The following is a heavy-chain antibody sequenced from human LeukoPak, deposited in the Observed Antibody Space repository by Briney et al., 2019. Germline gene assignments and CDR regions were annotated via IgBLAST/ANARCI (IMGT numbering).Heavy chain of an antibody. Sequence: GGSLRLSCAASGFTISSYWMNWVRQPPGKGLEWVANIKQDGSVKNYVDSVKGRFTISRDNAKNSLYLQMNSLRGEDTAVYYCAREIFGVDFWGQGTLVTVSS. D-gene: IGHD3-10*01. CDR3: AREIFGVDF. CDR1: GFTISSYW. J-gene: IGHJ4*02. V-gene: IGHV3-7*01. CDR2: IKQDGSVK.